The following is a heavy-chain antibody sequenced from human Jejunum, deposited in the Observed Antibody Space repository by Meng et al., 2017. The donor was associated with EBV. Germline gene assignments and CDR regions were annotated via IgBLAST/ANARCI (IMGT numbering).Heavy chain of an antibody. D-gene: IGHD5-12*01. J-gene: IGHJ4*02. CDR3: AGLRYSGYDRDFDY. Sequence: QLQVPGSGPGLGKPSETLALTCTVSGGSVNSGNVYWSWIRQPQGKGLEWIVYIYYSGSTNYIPSLKSRVTISLDTSNNQFSLKLSSVTAADTAVYYCAGLRYSGYDRDFDYWGQGALVTVSS. CDR1: GGSVNSGNVY. CDR2: IYYSGST. V-gene: IGHV4-61*01.